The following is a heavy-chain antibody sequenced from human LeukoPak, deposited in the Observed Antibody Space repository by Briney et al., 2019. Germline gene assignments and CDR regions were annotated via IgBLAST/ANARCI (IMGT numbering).Heavy chain of an antibody. CDR2: ISYDGSNK. CDR1: GFTFSSYA. Sequence: GGSLRLSCAASGFTFSSYAMHWVRQAPGKGLEWVAVISYDGSNKYYADSVKGRFTISRDNSKNTLYLQMNSLRAEDTAVYYCARGGTGSLIFGVVTNWFDPWGQGTLVTVSS. J-gene: IGHJ5*02. CDR3: ARGGTGSLIFGVVTNWFDP. D-gene: IGHD3-3*01. V-gene: IGHV3-30*04.